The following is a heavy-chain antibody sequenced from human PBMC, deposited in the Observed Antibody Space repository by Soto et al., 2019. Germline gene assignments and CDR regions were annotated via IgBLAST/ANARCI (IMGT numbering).Heavy chain of an antibody. Sequence: EVQVVESGGGLVQSGGSLTLSCEASGFTVSNSYRSWVRQAPGKGLEWVSAIYSGGSTYYADSVKGRFTISRDNSRNTLYLQMNSLRAEDTAVYFCARCDGSATYCFFFAYWGQGTPVTVSS. V-gene: IGHV3-66*01. J-gene: IGHJ4*02. CDR2: IYSGGST. D-gene: IGHD3-10*01. CDR1: GFTVSNSY. CDR3: ARCDGSATYCFFFAY.